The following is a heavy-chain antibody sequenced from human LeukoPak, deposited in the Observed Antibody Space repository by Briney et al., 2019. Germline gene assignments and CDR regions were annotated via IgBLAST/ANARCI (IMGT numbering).Heavy chain of an antibody. Sequence: GGSLRLSCAASGFTFSDYYMTWIRQAPGKGLEWLSHIKGNGLTTYYADSVKGRFTISRDNSKNTLYLQMNSLRAEDTAVYYCAKDRGVEGLWFGSRFDPWGQGTLVTVSS. CDR3: AKDRGVEGLWFGSRFDP. J-gene: IGHJ5*02. V-gene: IGHV3-11*04. CDR2: IKGNGLTT. CDR1: GFTFSDYY. D-gene: IGHD3-10*01.